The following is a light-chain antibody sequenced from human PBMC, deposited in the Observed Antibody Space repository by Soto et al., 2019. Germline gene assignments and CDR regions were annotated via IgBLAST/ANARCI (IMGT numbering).Light chain of an antibody. Sequence: VRTQSPATLSVSPGERATLSSRASQSVSVNFAWYQQRPDQPPRLLIYGASTRATGIPARFSGSGSGTEFTLTISSLQSEDFAIYYCQQYNNWSRTFGQGTKVDIK. J-gene: IGKJ1*01. CDR3: QQYNNWSRT. V-gene: IGKV3-15*01. CDR2: GAS. CDR1: QSVSVN.